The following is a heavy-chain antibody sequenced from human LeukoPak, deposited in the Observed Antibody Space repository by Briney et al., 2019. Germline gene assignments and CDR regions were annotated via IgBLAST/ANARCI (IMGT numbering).Heavy chain of an antibody. CDR3: AREGGSYSLPDY. V-gene: IGHV4-31*03. D-gene: IGHD1-26*01. J-gene: IGHJ4*02. Sequence: SETLSLTYTVSGGSISSGGYYWSWIRQHPGKGLEWIGYIYYSGSTYYNPSLKSRVTISVDTSKNQFSLNLSSVTAADTAVYYCAREGGSYSLPDYWGQGTLVTVSS. CDR2: IYYSGST. CDR1: GGSISSGGYY.